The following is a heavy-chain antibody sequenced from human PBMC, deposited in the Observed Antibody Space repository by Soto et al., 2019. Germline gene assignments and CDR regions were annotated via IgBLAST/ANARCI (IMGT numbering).Heavy chain of an antibody. Sequence: EVQLVESGGGLVQPGGSLRLSCAASGFTFSGYWMSWVRQAPGKGLEWVANIKQDGSEQFYVDSVKGRFTISRDNAKNSLYIQMNSLRAEDTAVYYCAREAVWGQGTMVTVSS. CDR1: GFTFSGYW. V-gene: IGHV3-7*05. CDR3: AREAV. J-gene: IGHJ6*02. CDR2: IKQDGSEQ.